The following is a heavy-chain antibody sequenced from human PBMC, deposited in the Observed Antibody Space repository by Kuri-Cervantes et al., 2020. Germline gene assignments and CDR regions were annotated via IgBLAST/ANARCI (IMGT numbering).Heavy chain of an antibody. CDR1: GFTFSNAW. Sequence: GESLKISCVASGFTFSNAWMSWVRQAPGEGLEWVASVSRYGDNTSYADSVRGRFTISRDNSKNKNTLYLQMDNLRAEDSAIYYCAKSVFAIPLFDYWGLGTLVTVSS. CDR2: VSRYGDNT. CDR3: AKSVFAIPLFDY. D-gene: IGHD2-8*01. J-gene: IGHJ4*02. V-gene: IGHV3-23*01.